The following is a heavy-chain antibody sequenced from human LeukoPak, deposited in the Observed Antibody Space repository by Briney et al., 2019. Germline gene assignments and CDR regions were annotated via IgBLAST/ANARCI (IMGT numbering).Heavy chain of an antibody. CDR1: GFTFSDYY. V-gene: IGHV3-11*01. CDR3: ARATNMKPYYMDV. D-gene: IGHD2-2*01. J-gene: IGHJ6*03. CDR2: ISSSGSTI. Sequence: GGSLRLSCAASGFTFSDYYMSWIRQAPGKGLEWVSYISSSGSTIYYADSVKGRFTISRDNAKNSLYLQMNSLRAEDTAVYYCARATNMKPYYMDVWGKGTTVTVSS.